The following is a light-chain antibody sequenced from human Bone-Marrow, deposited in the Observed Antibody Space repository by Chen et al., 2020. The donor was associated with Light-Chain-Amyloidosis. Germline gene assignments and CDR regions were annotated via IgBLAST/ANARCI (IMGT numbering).Light chain of an antibody. V-gene: IGLV2-14*01. J-gene: IGLJ3*02. CDR2: DVN. CDR1: SSDIGGYNF. CDR3: SSHTSSDTWV. Sequence: QSALTKPASVSGSPGQSITISCTGTSSDIGGYNFVSWFQQHPGKVPKVIIYDVNNRPSGVATRFSGSKSGNTASLTISGLQAEDEADYYCSSHTSSDTWVFGGGTKLTVL.